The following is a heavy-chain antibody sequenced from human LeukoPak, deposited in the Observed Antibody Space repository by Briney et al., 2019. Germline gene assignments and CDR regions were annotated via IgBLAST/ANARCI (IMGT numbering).Heavy chain of an antibody. CDR3: ARDGRGMVVAGNYYYGMDV. V-gene: IGHV4-59*01. J-gene: IGHJ6*02. D-gene: IGHD6-19*01. CDR2: IYYSGST. Sequence: VKPSETLSLTCTVSGGSISSYYWSWVRQPPGKGLEWIGYIYYSGSTNYHPSLKSRATMSVDPSKNQFSLKLSSVTAAATAVYYCARDGRGMVVAGNYYYGMDVWGQGTTVTVSS. CDR1: GGSISSYY.